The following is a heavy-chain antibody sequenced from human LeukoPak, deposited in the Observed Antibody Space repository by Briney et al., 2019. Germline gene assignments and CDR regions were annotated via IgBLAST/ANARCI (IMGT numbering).Heavy chain of an antibody. CDR2: INPNSGVT. CDR1: GYTFTGYY. D-gene: IGHD6-13*01. V-gene: IGHV1-2*02. CDR3: ASAGVNSSSWYVYYFDY. J-gene: IGHJ4*02. Sequence: GASVKVSCKTSGYTFTGYYMHWVRQAPGQGLEWMGWINPNSGVTNYAQKFQGRVTMTRDTSISTAYMELSRLRSDDTAVYYCASAGVNSSSWYVYYFDYWGQGTLVTVSS.